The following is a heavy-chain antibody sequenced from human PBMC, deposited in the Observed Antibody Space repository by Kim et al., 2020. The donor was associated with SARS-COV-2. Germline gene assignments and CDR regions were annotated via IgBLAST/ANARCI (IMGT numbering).Heavy chain of an antibody. D-gene: IGHD3-10*01. J-gene: IGHJ4*02. Sequence: SETLSLTCTVSGGSISSYYWSWIRQPPGKGLEWIGYIYYSGSTNYNPSLKSRVTISVDTSKNQFSLKLSSVTAADTAVYYCARLSYYYGSGSSDYWGQGT. V-gene: IGHV4-59*08. CDR1: GGSISSYY. CDR3: ARLSYYYGSGSSDY. CDR2: IYYSGST.